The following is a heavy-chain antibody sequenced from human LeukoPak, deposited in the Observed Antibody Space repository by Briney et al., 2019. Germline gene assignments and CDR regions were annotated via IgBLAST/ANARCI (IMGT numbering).Heavy chain of an antibody. D-gene: IGHD4-17*01. V-gene: IGHV4-39*07. Sequence: PGGSLRLSCAASGFTFSSYGMSWVRQAPGKGLEWIGSIYYSGSTYYNPSLKSRVTISVDTSKNQFSLKLSSVTAADTAVYYCARASHDYGDYSHFDYWGQGTLVTVSS. CDR2: IYYSGST. J-gene: IGHJ4*02. CDR3: ARASHDYGDYSHFDY. CDR1: GFTFSSYG.